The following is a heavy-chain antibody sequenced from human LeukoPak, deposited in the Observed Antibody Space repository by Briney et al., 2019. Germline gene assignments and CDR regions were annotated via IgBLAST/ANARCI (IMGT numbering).Heavy chain of an antibody. V-gene: IGHV1-2*02. D-gene: IGHD5-18*01. CDR2: INPNSGGT. J-gene: IGHJ4*02. CDR3: ARVESYSYGSDY. CDR1: GYTFTGYY. Sequence: ASVKVSCKASGYTFTGYYMHWVRQAPGQGLEWMGWINPNSGGTNYAQKFQGRVTMTRDTSISTAYMELSRLRSDDTAVYYCARVESYSYGSDYWGQGTLVTVSS.